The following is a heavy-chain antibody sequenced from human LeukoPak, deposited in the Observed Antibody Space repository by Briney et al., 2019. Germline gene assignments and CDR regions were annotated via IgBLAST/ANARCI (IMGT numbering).Heavy chain of an antibody. V-gene: IGHV3-23*01. CDR3: AKDPYSAVMIGWFDP. CDR2: ISGSGGST. Sequence: GGSLRLSCAASGFTFSSYAMSWVRQAPGKGLEWVSAISGSGGSTYYADSVKGRFTISRDNSKNTLYLQMNSLRAEDTAVYYCAKDPYSAVMIGWFDPWGQGTLVSVSS. J-gene: IGHJ5*02. CDR1: GFTFSSYA. D-gene: IGHD3-22*01.